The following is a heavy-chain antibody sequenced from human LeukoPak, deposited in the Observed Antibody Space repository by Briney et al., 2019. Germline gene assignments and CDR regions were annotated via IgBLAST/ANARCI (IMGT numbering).Heavy chain of an antibody. Sequence: SETLSLTCTVSGGSISSSSYYWGWIRQPPGKGLEWIGSIYSGSTYYNPSLESRVTISVDTSKNQFSLRLNSVTAADTAVYYCARGVFPGIPRKNYFDPWGQGILVTVSS. J-gene: IGHJ5*02. V-gene: IGHV4-39*01. CDR1: GGSISSSSYY. CDR3: ARGVFPGIPRKNYFDP. CDR2: IYSGST. D-gene: IGHD1-14*01.